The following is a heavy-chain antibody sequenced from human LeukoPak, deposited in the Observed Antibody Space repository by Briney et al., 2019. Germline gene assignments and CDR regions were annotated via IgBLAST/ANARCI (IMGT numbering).Heavy chain of an antibody. Sequence: PGGSLRLSCAASGFTFSNYAMSWVRQAPGKGLEWVSTISGGGDTTYYADSVKGRFTISRDNSKNTLYLLMNSLRAEDTAVYYCARDFYNRQTGGLYWGQGTLVTVSS. V-gene: IGHV3-23*01. CDR2: ISGGGDTT. CDR3: ARDFYNRQTGGLY. D-gene: IGHD1-14*01. J-gene: IGHJ4*02. CDR1: GFTFSNYA.